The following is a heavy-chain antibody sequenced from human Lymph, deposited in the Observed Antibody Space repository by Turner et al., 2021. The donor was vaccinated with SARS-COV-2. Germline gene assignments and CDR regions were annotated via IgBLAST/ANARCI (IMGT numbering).Heavy chain of an antibody. J-gene: IGHJ4*02. Sequence: QVQLVHSGGGVVQPGRSLRLSRAASGFTFSSYAMRWVRQAPGKGLEWVAFISYDGSDKYYADSVKGRFTFSRDNSKNTLYLQMNSLRAEDTAVYYCARDRDSSGWVDYWGQGTLVTVSS. D-gene: IGHD3-22*01. CDR3: ARDRDSSGWVDY. CDR1: GFTFSSYA. CDR2: ISYDGSDK. V-gene: IGHV3-30*04.